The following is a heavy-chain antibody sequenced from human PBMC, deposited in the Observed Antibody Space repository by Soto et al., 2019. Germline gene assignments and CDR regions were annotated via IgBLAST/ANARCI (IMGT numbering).Heavy chain of an antibody. J-gene: IGHJ3*02. CDR2: ISSSGSTI. CDR3: ARDVEYYDSSGTDDAFDI. Sequence: GGSLRLSCAASGFTFSDYYMSWIRQAPGKGLEWVSYISSSGSTIYYADSVKGRFTISRDNAMNSLYLQMNSLRAEDTAVYYCARDVEYYDSSGTDDAFDIWGQGTMVTVSS. CDR1: GFTFSDYY. D-gene: IGHD3-22*01. V-gene: IGHV3-11*01.